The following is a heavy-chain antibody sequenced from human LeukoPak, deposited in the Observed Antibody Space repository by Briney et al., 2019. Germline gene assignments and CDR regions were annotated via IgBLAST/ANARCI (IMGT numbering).Heavy chain of an antibody. CDR2: ISGGGGTT. CDR3: AKVWFGEFEHFDY. CDR1: AFTFSSYA. V-gene: IGHV3-23*01. D-gene: IGHD3-10*01. Sequence: GGSLRLSCAASAFTFSSYAMSWVRQASGKGLEWVSTISGGGGTTYYADSVKGRFTISRDNSKNTLYLEMNSLRVEDTAVYYCAKVWFGEFEHFDYWGQGTLVTVSS. J-gene: IGHJ4*02.